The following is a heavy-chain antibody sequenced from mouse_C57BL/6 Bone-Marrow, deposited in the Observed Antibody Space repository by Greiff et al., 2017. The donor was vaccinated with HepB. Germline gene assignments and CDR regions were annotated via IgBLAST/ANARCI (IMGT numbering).Heavy chain of an antibody. CDR1: GFSLTSYG. J-gene: IGHJ1*03. D-gene: IGHD1-1*01. V-gene: IGHV2-2*01. CDR3: ARNRLVTTVVAPLWYFDV. CDR2: IWCGGST. Sequence: VQLQQSGPGLVQPSQSLSITCTVSGFSLTSYGIHWVRQSPGKGLEWLGVIWCGGSTDYNAAFISRLSISKDNSKSQVFFKMNSLQADDTAIYYCARNRLVTTVVAPLWYFDVWGTGTTVTVSS.